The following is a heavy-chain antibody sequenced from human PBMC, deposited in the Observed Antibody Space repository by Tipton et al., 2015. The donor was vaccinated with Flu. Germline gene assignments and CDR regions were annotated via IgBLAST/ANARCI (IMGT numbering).Heavy chain of an antibody. Sequence: TLSLTCTVSGGSISSYYWSCIRQPAGKGLEWIGRIYTSGSTNYNPSLKSRVTMSVDTSKNQFSLKLGSVTAADTAVYYCARCYSSGHHDYWGQGTLFTVSS. CDR2: IYTSGST. V-gene: IGHV4-4*07. CDR3: ARCYSSGHHDY. J-gene: IGHJ4*02. CDR1: GGSISSYY. D-gene: IGHD6-19*01.